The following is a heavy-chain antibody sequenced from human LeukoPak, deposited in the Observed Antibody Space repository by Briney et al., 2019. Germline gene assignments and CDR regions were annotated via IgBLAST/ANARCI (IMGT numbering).Heavy chain of an antibody. CDR2: IYHSGST. Sequence: SETLSLTCTVSGGSISSYYWSWIRQPPGKGLEWIGYIYHSGSTNYNPSLKSRVTISVDTSKNQFSLNLISVTAADTAMYYCARHWVEMTTPYSFDCWGQGTLVTVSS. V-gene: IGHV4-59*08. D-gene: IGHD5-24*01. CDR1: GGSISSYY. J-gene: IGHJ4*02. CDR3: ARHWVEMTTPYSFDC.